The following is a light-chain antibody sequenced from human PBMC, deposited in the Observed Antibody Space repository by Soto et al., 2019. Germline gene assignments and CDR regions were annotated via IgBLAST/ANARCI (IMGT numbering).Light chain of an antibody. J-gene: IGKJ3*01. Sequence: ETVMTQSPATLSVSPGERVTLSCRASQSINSNLAWYQQRPGQAPRVLIYDASTRATAVPARFSGSGSGTEFTLTISSLQSEDFATYYCQKYNSAPFTFGPGTKVDIK. CDR1: QSINSN. V-gene: IGKV3-15*01. CDR2: DAS. CDR3: QKYNSAPFT.